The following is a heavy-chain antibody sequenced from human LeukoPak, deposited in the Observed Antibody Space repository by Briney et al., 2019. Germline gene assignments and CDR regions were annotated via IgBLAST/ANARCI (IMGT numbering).Heavy chain of an antibody. CDR1: GFTFSSYA. V-gene: IGHV3-23*01. CDR3: AKALQGGNVVVVAATLIGYDI. CDR2: ISGSGGST. J-gene: IGHJ3*02. D-gene: IGHD2-15*01. Sequence: GGSLRLSCAASGFTFSSYAMSWVRQAPGKGLEWVSAISGSGGSTYYADSVKGRFTISRDNSKNTLYLQMNSLRAEDTAVYYCAKALQGGNVVVVAATLIGYDIWGQGTMVTVSS.